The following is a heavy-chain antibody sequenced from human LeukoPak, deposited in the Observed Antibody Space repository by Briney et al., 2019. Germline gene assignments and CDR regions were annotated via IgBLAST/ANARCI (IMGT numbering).Heavy chain of an antibody. D-gene: IGHD2-2*02. CDR1: GFTVSGNY. J-gene: IGHJ6*03. Sequence: GGSLRLSCAASGFTVSGNYMSWARQAPGKGLEWVSVIYSGGSTYYADSVKGRFTISRDNSKNTLYLQMNSLRAEDTAVYYCAKNRGEQLLYIYHYYYMDVWGKGTTVTVSS. CDR3: AKNRGEQLLYIYHYYYMDV. CDR2: IYSGGST. V-gene: IGHV3-53*01.